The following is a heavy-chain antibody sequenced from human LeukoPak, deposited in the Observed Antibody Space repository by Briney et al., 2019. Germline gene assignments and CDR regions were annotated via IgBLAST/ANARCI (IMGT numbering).Heavy chain of an antibody. Sequence: GGSLRLSCAASGFTFSDYYMSWIRQAPGKGLEWVSYISSSGSTIYYADSVKGRFTISRDNAKHSLYLQMNSLRAEDTAVYYCARPGTLWAYYFDYWGQGTLVTVSS. D-gene: IGHD2-21*01. CDR1: GFTFSDYY. J-gene: IGHJ4*02. CDR3: ARPGTLWAYYFDY. V-gene: IGHV3-11*04. CDR2: ISSSGSTI.